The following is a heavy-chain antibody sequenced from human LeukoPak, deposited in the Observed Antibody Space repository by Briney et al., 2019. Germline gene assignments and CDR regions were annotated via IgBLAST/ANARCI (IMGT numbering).Heavy chain of an antibody. CDR2: ISSSSDTI. D-gene: IGHD1-26*01. J-gene: IGHJ5*02. CDR1: GFTFTSYS. V-gene: IGHV3-48*01. CDR3: ARGRLVLDA. Sequence: GGSLRLSCAASGFTFTSYSMNWVRQAPGKGLEWVSYISSSSDTIYYADSVQGRFTISRDNAKNSLYLQMDSLRAGDTAVYYCARGRLVLDAWGQGTLVTVSS.